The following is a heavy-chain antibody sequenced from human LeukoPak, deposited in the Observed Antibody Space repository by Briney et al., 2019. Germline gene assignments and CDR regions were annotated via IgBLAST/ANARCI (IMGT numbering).Heavy chain of an antibody. D-gene: IGHD3-22*01. CDR1: GYSFTSYW. CDR3: AGQVYSSAYYY. J-gene: IGHJ4*02. V-gene: IGHV5-51*01. CDR2: IYPGDSDT. Sequence: GESLKISCKGSGYSFTSYWIGWVRQMPGKGLEWMGIIYPGDSDTRYSPSFQGQVTTSVDKSISTAYLQWSSLKASDTAMYYCAGQVYSSAYYYWGQGTLVTVSS.